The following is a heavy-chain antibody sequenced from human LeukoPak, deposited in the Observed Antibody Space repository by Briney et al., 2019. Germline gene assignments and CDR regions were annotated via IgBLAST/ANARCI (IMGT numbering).Heavy chain of an antibody. CDR1: GGVFTTYA. D-gene: IGHD2-21*01. CDR3: TIIPNVILFTHYFEY. J-gene: IGHJ4*02. CDR2: IVPFLGTT. Sequence: SVKVSCKASGGVFTTYAVSWVRQAPGQGLEWMGSIVPFLGTTNYAQKFQGRVTITADEPTRTAYMELTYVRSDDTAVYYCTIIPNVILFTHYFEYWGQGTLVTVSS. V-gene: IGHV1-69*11.